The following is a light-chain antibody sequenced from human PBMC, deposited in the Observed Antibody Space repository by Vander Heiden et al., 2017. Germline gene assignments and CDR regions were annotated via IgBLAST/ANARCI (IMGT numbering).Light chain of an antibody. V-gene: IGKV3-15*01. Sequence: EIVMTQSPATLSVSTGARATLSCSTSQSVSSNLAWYQQKPGQAPRLLIYCASTRATGIPARFSGSGSGTEFTLTISSLQSEDFAVYYCQQYNNWPSLTFGGGTKVEIK. J-gene: IGKJ4*01. CDR3: QQYNNWPSLT. CDR1: QSVSSN. CDR2: CAS.